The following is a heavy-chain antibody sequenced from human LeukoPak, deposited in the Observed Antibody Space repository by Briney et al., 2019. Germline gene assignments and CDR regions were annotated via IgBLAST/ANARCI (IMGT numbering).Heavy chain of an antibody. CDR1: GYRFSNYW. Sequence: GESLKISCQGSGYRFSNYWIVWMRQMPGKGLEWMGIIYPGDSDTRYSPSFQGQVTISADRSVNNAYLQWSSLKASDTAMYYCARLLRSQLLPLLLYWGQGTLVTVSS. CDR2: IYPGDSDT. V-gene: IGHV5-51*01. D-gene: IGHD1-1*01. J-gene: IGHJ4*02. CDR3: ARLLRSQLLPLLLY.